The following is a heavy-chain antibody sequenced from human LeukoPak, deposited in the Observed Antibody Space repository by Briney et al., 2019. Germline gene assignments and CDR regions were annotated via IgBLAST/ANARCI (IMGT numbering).Heavy chain of an antibody. Sequence: PSETLSLTCTVSGGSINSNFWSWIRQSAEKGLEWIGRIHTSGSTKYNPSLKSRVTISMDTSKNQFSLKLSSVTAADTAVYYCARGKIWSPVYLSHWGQGTLVTVSS. CDR1: GGSINSNF. J-gene: IGHJ4*02. CDR3: ARGKIWSPVYLSH. D-gene: IGHD3-10*01. CDR2: IHTSGST. V-gene: IGHV4-4*07.